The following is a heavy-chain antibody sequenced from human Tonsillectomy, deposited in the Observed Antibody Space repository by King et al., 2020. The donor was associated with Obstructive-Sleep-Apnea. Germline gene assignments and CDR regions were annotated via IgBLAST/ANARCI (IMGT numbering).Heavy chain of an antibody. J-gene: IGHJ4*02. V-gene: IGHV4-59*01. CDR3: ARWTMHDILTGYKYYFDY. Sequence: VQLQESGPGLVKPSETLSLTCTVSGGSISSYYWSWIRQPPGKGLEWIGYIYYSGSTNYNPLLKSPVTISVDTSTNQFSLKLSSVTAADTAVYYCARWTMHDILTGYKYYFDYWGQGTLVTVSS. CDR1: GGSISSYY. CDR2: IYYSGST. D-gene: IGHD3-9*01.